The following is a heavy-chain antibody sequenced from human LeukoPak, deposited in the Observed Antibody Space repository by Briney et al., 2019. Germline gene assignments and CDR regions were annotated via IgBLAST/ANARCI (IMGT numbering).Heavy chain of an antibody. CDR2: INPNSGGT. CDR3: ARDGSEMATTRHYYYMDV. D-gene: IGHD5-24*01. CDR1: GYTFTSYY. V-gene: IGHV1-2*02. Sequence: ASVKVSCKASGYTFTSYYMYWVRQAPGQGLEWMGWINPNSGGTNYAQKFQGRVTMTRDTSISTAYMELSRLRSDDTAVYYCARDGSEMATTRHYYYMDVWGKGTTVTVSS. J-gene: IGHJ6*03.